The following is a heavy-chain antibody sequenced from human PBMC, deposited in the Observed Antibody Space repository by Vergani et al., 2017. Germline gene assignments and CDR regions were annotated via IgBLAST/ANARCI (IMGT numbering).Heavy chain of an antibody. CDR3: ARQRGYSYGYGWYFDL. Sequence: QVQLQQWGAGLLKPSETLSLTCAVYGGSFSGYYWSWIRQPPGKGLEWIGEINHSGSTNYKPSLKSRVTISVDTSKNQFSLKLSSVTAADTAVYYCARQRGYSYGYGWYFDLWGGGTRVTVSS. V-gene: IGHV4-34*01. D-gene: IGHD5-18*01. J-gene: IGHJ2*01. CDR2: INHSGST. CDR1: GGSFSGYY.